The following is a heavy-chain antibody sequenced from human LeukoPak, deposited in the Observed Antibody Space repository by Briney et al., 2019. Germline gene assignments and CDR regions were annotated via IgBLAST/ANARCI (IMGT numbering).Heavy chain of an antibody. CDR3: ASGSDSSGYYFY. CDR2: IWSDGSKK. J-gene: IGHJ4*02. CDR1: GFTFTTSG. D-gene: IGHD3-22*01. V-gene: IGHV3-33*01. Sequence: GRSLRLSCAASGFTFTTSGMHWVRQAPGKGLEWVAVIWSDGSKKLYADSVKGRFTISRDNSRHTLYLQMNSLRAEDTATYYCASGSDSSGYYFYWGQGTLVTVSS.